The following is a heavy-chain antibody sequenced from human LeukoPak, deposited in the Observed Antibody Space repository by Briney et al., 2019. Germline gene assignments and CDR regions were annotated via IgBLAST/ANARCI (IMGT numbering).Heavy chain of an antibody. CDR1: GGSLSSGSYY. V-gene: IGHV4-61*02. CDR2: IYTSGST. Sequence: SETLSLTCTVSGGSLSSGSYYWSWIRQPAGKGLEWIGRIYTSGSTNYNPSLKSRVTISVDTSKNQFSLKLSSVTAEDTAVYYCASRMVPGYWGQGTLVTVSS. CDR3: ASRMVPGY. J-gene: IGHJ4*02. D-gene: IGHD3-10*01.